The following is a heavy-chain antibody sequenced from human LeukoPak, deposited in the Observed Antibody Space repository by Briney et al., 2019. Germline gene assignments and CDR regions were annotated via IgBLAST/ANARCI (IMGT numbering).Heavy chain of an antibody. CDR2: FSGGGGDR. CDR3: GKAEAGTYYFDY. D-gene: IGHD6-19*01. V-gene: IGHV3-23*01. Sequence: GGSLRLSCAASGFIFRNYAMRWVRQAPGKGLEWVSAFSGGGGDRFYADSVKGRFTISRDNSKNTLYLQMSSLRVEDTAVYYCGKAEAGTYYFDYWGQGTLVTVSS. J-gene: IGHJ4*02. CDR1: GFIFRNYA.